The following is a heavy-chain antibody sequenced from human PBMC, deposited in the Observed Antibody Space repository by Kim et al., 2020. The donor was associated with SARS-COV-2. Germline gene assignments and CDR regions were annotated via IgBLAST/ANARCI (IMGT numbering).Heavy chain of an antibody. CDR3: ASALSCSGGSCYSGWFDP. CDR1: GGSINSSSYY. Sequence: SETLSLTCTVSGGSINSSSYYWGWIRQPPGKGLEWIGSIYYSGSTYYNPSLKSRVTISVDTSKNQFYLKLSSVTAADTAVYYCASALSCSGGSCYSGWFDPWGQGTLVTVSS. D-gene: IGHD2-15*01. J-gene: IGHJ5*02. CDR2: IYYSGST. V-gene: IGHV4-39*01.